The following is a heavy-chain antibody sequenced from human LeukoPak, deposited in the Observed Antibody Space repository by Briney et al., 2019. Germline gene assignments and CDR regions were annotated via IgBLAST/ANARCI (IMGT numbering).Heavy chain of an antibody. V-gene: IGHV4-38-2*02. J-gene: IGHJ4*02. D-gene: IGHD6-13*01. Sequence: SETLSLTCTVSGYSISSGYYWGWIRQPPGKGLEWIGSIYHSGSTYYNPSLKSRVTISVDTSKNQFSLKLSSVTAADTAVYYCALRAAAGTLDYWGQGTLVTVSS. CDR3: ALRAAAGTLDY. CDR1: GYSISSGYY. CDR2: IYHSGST.